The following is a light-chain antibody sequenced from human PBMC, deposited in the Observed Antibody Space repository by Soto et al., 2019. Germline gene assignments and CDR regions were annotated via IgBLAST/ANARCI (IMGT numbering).Light chain of an antibody. Sequence: QSALTQPASVSGSPGQSITISCTGTSGDVSDYNYVSWYQQHPGKAPKLMIYEVTNRPSGVSDRFSGSKSGNTASLTIYGLQAEDEADYYCSSYTSSTTQVFGTGTKLTVL. CDR1: SGDVSDYNY. J-gene: IGLJ1*01. CDR2: EVT. V-gene: IGLV2-14*01. CDR3: SSYTSSTTQV.